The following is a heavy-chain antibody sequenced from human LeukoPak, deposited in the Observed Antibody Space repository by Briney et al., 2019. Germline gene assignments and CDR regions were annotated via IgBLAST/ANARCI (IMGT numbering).Heavy chain of an antibody. CDR1: GYTFTSYG. CDR2: MNPNSGHT. J-gene: IGHJ6*03. CDR3: ARGVNYDFWSGSRYSYYYMEV. V-gene: IGHV1-8*03. Sequence: VASVKVSCKASGYTFTSYGISWVRQATGQGLEWMGWMNPNSGHTGYAQKFQGRVTITRNTSISTAYMELSGLRSEDTDVYYCARGVNYDFWSGSRYSYYYMEVWGKGTTVTVSS. D-gene: IGHD3-3*01.